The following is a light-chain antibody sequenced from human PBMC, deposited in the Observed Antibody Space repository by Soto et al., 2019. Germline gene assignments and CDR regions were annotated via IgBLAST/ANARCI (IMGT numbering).Light chain of an antibody. J-gene: IGKJ1*01. Sequence: DIQMTQSPSTLSASVGDRVTITCRASQSISSWLAWYQQKPGKAPKLLIHEASRLESGVPSRFSGSESGTEFTLTISGLHAEDFATYYCQQYNSYSRTFGQGTKVDIK. CDR1: QSISSW. CDR2: EAS. CDR3: QQYNSYSRT. V-gene: IGKV1-5*01.